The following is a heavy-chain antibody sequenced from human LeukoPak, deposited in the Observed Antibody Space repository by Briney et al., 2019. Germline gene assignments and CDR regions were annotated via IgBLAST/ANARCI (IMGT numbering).Heavy chain of an antibody. CDR2: MNPNSGNT. Sequence: GASVKVSCKASGYTFTSYDINWVRQATGQGLEWMGWMNPNSGNTGYAQKFQGRVTITRNTSISTAYVELSSLRSEDTAVYYCARGPQYYDFYYYYMDVWGKGTTVTVSS. CDR3: ARGPQYYDFYYYYMDV. J-gene: IGHJ6*03. D-gene: IGHD3-3*01. CDR1: GYTFTSYD. V-gene: IGHV1-8*03.